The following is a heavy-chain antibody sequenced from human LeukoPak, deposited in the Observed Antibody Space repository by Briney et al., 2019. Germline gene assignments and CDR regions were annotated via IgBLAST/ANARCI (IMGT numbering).Heavy chain of an antibody. CDR2: ISSSSSYI. Sequence: GGSLRLSCAASGFTFSSYSMNWVRQAPGKGLEWVSSISSSSSYIYYADSVKGRFTISRDNAKNSLYLQMNSLRAEDTAVYYCARDRCGGNYPDAFDIWGQGTMVTDSS. V-gene: IGHV3-21*01. D-gene: IGHD2-21*02. CDR3: ARDRCGGNYPDAFDI. CDR1: GFTFSSYS. J-gene: IGHJ3*02.